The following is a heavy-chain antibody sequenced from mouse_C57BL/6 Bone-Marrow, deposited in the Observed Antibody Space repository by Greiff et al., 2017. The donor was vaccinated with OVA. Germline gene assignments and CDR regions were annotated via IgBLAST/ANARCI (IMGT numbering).Heavy chain of an antibody. CDR1: GYSITSGYY. Sequence: EVKLQESGTGLVKPSQSLSLTCSVTGYSITSGYYWNWIRQFPGNKLEWMGYISYDGSTNYNPSLKNRSSITRDTSKNQFYRKLNSVTTEDTATYDCARAAYYGEAFAYWGQGTLVTVSA. D-gene: IGHD1-1*01. V-gene: IGHV3-6*01. J-gene: IGHJ3*01. CDR2: ISYDGST. CDR3: ARAAYYGEAFAY.